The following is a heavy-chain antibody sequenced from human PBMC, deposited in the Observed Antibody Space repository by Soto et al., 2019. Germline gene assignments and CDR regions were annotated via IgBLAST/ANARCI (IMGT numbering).Heavy chain of an antibody. J-gene: IGHJ6*02. CDR2: IKGDETSK. CDR3: ARDPPEKSGRFLEWLLPYYYYYGMDV. Sequence: PGGSLRLSCAASGFTFSDYWIHWVRQVPGKGLVWVSRIKGDETSKNYADSVKGRFTISRDNSKNTLYLQMNGLRAEDTAVYYCARDPPEKSGRFLEWLLPYYYYYGMDVWGQGTTVTVSS. V-gene: IGHV3-74*01. D-gene: IGHD3-3*01. CDR1: GFTFSDYW.